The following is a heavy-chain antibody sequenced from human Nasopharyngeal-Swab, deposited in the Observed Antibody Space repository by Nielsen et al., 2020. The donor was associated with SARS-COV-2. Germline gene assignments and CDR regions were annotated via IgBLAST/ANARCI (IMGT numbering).Heavy chain of an antibody. D-gene: IGHD3-9*01. V-gene: IGHV4-34*01. J-gene: IGHJ6*02. CDR3: ARDRAGLRYFDWLYLGGMDV. CDR1: GAPFSGYY. Sequence: SETLSPTFAVHGAPFSGYYWSWIRQLPGKGLEWIGEINHSGSTNYNPSLKSRVTISVDTSKNQFSLKLCSVTAADTAVYYCARDRAGLRYFDWLYLGGMDVWGQGTTVTVSS. CDR2: INHSGST.